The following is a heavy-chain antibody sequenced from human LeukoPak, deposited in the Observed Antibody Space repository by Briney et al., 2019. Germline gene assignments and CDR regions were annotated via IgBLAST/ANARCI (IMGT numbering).Heavy chain of an antibody. Sequence: SGTLSLTCAVSGGSISSSNWWSWVRQPPGKGLEWIGEIYHSGSTNYNPSLKSRVTISVDTSKNQFSLKLSSVTAADTAVYFCARGPPTDYYDSSGFYYVFDYWGQGTLVTVSS. J-gene: IGHJ4*02. CDR2: IYHSGST. V-gene: IGHV4-4*02. CDR3: ARGPPTDYYDSSGFYYVFDY. CDR1: GGSISSSNW. D-gene: IGHD3-22*01.